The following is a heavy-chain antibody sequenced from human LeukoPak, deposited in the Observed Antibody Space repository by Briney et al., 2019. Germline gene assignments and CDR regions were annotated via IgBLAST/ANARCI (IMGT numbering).Heavy chain of an antibody. V-gene: IGHV4-31*03. CDR3: ARRRDYGVYFDY. Sequence: TLSLTCTVSGGSISSAGYYWSWIRQHPGKGLEWIGYIYYSGSTYYNPSLKSRVTISVDTSKNQFSLKLSSVTAADTAVYYCARRRDYGVYFDYWGQGTLVTVSS. D-gene: IGHD4-17*01. CDR1: GGSISSAGYY. CDR2: IYYSGST. J-gene: IGHJ4*02.